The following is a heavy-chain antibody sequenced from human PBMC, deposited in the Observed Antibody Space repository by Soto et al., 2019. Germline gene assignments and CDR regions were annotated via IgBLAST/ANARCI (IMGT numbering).Heavy chain of an antibody. CDR3: ARDSSSPYYYYYYGMDV. J-gene: IGHJ6*02. CDR2: IIPIFGTA. D-gene: IGHD6-6*01. V-gene: IGHV1-69*06. CDR1: GGTFSSYA. Sequence: SVKVSCKASGGTFSSYAISWVRQAPGQGLEWMGGIIPIFGTANYAQKLQGRVTITEDKSTSTAYMGLSSLRSEDTAVYYCARDSSSPYYYYYYGMDVWGQGTTVTV.